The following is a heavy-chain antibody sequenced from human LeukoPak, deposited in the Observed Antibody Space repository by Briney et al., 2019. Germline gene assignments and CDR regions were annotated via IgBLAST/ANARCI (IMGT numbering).Heavy chain of an antibody. V-gene: IGHV3-48*02. CDR3: ARVLLERPGIDSFDM. CDR2: INSGSYTI. CDR1: GFTLSSYS. D-gene: IGHD1-1*01. Sequence: GGSLRLSCGASGFTLSSYSMDWVRQAPGKGLEWVSHINSGSYTIYYADSVKGRFTISRDNAGNSLYLQMSSLRDEDTAVYYCARVLLERPGIDSFDMWGRGTMVTVSS. J-gene: IGHJ3*02.